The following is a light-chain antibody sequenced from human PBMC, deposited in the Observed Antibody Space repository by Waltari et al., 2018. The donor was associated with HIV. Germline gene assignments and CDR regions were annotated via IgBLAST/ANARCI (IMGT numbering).Light chain of an antibody. CDR3: SSYTSSDTVV. Sequence: QSALTQPASVSGSPGQSITISCPGTTRDVGGYNSVSWYQQHPAKAPKIVILDVSNRPSGVSNRFSGSKSGNTASLTISGLQAEDETYYYCSSYTSSDTVVFGGGTKVTVL. CDR1: TRDVGGYNS. CDR2: DVS. V-gene: IGLV2-14*03. J-gene: IGLJ2*01.